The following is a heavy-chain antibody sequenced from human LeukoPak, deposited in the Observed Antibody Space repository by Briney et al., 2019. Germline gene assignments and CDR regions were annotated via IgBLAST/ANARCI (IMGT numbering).Heavy chain of an antibody. Sequence: SETLSLTCTVSGGSISSYYWGWIRQPPGKGLEWIGSIYYSGSTYYNPSLKSRVTISVDTSKNQFSLKLSSVTAADTAVYYCARPGYCSSTSCWDIWGQGTMVTVSS. CDR2: IYYSGST. CDR1: GGSISSYY. J-gene: IGHJ3*02. CDR3: ARPGYCSSTSCWDI. D-gene: IGHD2-2*01. V-gene: IGHV4-39*01.